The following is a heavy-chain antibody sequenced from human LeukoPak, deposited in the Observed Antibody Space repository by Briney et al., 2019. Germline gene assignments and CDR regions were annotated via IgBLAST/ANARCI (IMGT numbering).Heavy chain of an antibody. Sequence: PGGTLRLSCAASGFTFSSYGMSWVRQAPGKGLEWVSAISGSGGSTYYADSVKGRFTISRDNSKNTLYLQMNSLRAEDTAVYYCAKFPNDYGDPYYYYYYMDVWGKGTTVTISS. CDR3: AKFPNDYGDPYYYYYYMDV. J-gene: IGHJ6*03. CDR2: ISGSGGST. CDR1: GFTFSSYG. V-gene: IGHV3-23*01. D-gene: IGHD4-17*01.